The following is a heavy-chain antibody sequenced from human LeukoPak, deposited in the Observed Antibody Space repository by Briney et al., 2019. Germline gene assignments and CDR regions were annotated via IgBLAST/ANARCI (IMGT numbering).Heavy chain of an antibody. CDR3: AKQASGDYPYDAFDI. V-gene: IGHV1-2*02. D-gene: IGHD4-17*01. Sequence: ASVKVSCKASGYTFTGYYMHWVRQAPGQGLEGMGWINPNSGGTNYAQKLQGRVTMTTDTSTSTAYMELRSLRSDDTAVYYCAKQASGDYPYDAFDIWGQGTMVTVSS. CDR1: GYTFTGYY. CDR2: INPNSGGT. J-gene: IGHJ3*02.